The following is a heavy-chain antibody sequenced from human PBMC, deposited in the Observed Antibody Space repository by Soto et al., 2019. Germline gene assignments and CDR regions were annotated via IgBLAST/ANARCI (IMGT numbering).Heavy chain of an antibody. V-gene: IGHV3-43*01. J-gene: IGHJ6*02. CDR1: GFTFDDYT. Sequence: EVQLVESGGVVVQPGESLRLSCAASGFTFDDYTMHWVRQAPGKGLEWVSLISWDGGSTYYADSVKGRFTISRDNSKNSLYLQMNSLRTEDTALYYCAKDRGYSYAGYYYYGMDVWGQGTTVTVSS. CDR3: AKDRGYSYAGYYYYGMDV. D-gene: IGHD5-18*01. CDR2: ISWDGGST.